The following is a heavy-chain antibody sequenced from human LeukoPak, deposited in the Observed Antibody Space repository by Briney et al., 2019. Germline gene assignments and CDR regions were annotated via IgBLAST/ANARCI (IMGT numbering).Heavy chain of an antibody. CDR2: INVGNGKT. Sequence: ASVKVSCKASAYTFTSYTMHWVRQAPGQRLEWMGWINVGNGKTKYSQKFQGRVSITRDTSASTAYMKLSSLRSEDTAVYYCARTYDVLTGFNSSYFFDYWGQGTLVTVSS. CDR1: AYTFTSYT. CDR3: ARTYDVLTGFNSSYFFDY. V-gene: IGHV1-3*01. D-gene: IGHD3-9*01. J-gene: IGHJ4*02.